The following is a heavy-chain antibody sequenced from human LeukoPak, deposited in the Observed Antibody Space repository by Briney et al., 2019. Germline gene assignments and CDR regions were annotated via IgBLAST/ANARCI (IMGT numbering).Heavy chain of an antibody. J-gene: IGHJ6*03. CDR3: ARGHYTKDIVVVVAATRMYYYYYMDV. CDR2: MNPNSGNT. D-gene: IGHD2-15*01. Sequence: PRASVKVSCKASGYTFTSYDITWVRQATGQGLEWMGWMNPNSGNTGYAQKFQGRVTITRNTSISTAYMELSSLRSEDTAVYYCARGHYTKDIVVVVAATRMYYYYYMDVWGKGTTVTVSS. CDR1: GYTFTSYD. V-gene: IGHV1-8*03.